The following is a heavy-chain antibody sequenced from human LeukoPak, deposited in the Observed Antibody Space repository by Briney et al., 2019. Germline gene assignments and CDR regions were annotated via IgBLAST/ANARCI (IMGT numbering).Heavy chain of an antibody. V-gene: IGHV4-34*01. Sequence: SETLSLTCAVYGWSFNDHYWNWNRQPPGKGLEWIGEINARGDTNFNPSLKSRVTISVDTSKNQFSLTLRSMIAADTAVYYCARGQVPAARGYNWFDPWGQGTLVTVSS. D-gene: IGHD2-2*01. J-gene: IGHJ5*02. CDR3: ARGQVPAARGYNWFDP. CDR2: INARGDT. CDR1: GWSFNDHY.